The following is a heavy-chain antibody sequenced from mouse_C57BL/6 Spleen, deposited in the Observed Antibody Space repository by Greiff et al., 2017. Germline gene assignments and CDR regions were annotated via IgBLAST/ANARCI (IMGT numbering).Heavy chain of an antibody. CDR2: INYDGSST. J-gene: IGHJ2*01. D-gene: IGHD2-3*01. Sequence: DVHLVESEGGLVQPGSSMKLSCTASGFTFSDYYMAWVRQVPEKGLEWVANINYDGSSTYYLDSLKSRFIISRDNAKNILYLQMSSLKSEDTATYYCAREGNYDGYFDYWGQGTTLTVSS. CDR3: AREGNYDGYFDY. CDR1: GFTFSDYY. V-gene: IGHV5-16*01.